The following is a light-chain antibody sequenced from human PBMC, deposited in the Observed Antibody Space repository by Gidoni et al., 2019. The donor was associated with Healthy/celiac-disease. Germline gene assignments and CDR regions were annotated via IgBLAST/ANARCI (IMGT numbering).Light chain of an antibody. CDR2: SNN. Sequence: QSVLTQPPSASGTPGQRVTISCSGSSSNIGSNYVYWYQQLPGTAPKLLIYSNNQRPSGVPDRFSGSKSGTSASLAISGLRSEDEADYYCAAWDDSLRGRVFGGGTKLTVX. CDR1: SSNIGSNY. CDR3: AAWDDSLRGRV. J-gene: IGLJ3*02. V-gene: IGLV1-47*02.